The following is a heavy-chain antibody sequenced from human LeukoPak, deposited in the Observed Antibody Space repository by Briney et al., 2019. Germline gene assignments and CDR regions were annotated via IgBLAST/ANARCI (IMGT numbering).Heavy chain of an antibody. Sequence: PGGSLRLSCAASGFNISKFWMTWVRQAPGKGLEWVSSIGTRGDTYYADSVKGRFTMSRDNPKNTMYVHMGSLRAEDTAIYFCARNLPGKYFDLWGRGTLVTVSS. J-gene: IGHJ2*01. CDR1: GFNISKFW. CDR3: ARNLPGKYFDL. V-gene: IGHV3-23*01. CDR2: IGTRGDT. D-gene: IGHD3-10*01.